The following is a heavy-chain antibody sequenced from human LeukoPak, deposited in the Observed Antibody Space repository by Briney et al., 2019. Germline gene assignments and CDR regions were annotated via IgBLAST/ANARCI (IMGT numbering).Heavy chain of an antibody. D-gene: IGHD6-19*01. CDR2: ISYDGSNK. Sequence: GGSLRLSCAASGFTFSSYGMHWVRQAPGKGLEWVAVISYDGSNKYNADSVKGRFTISRDNSKNTLYLQMNSLRAEDTAVYYCARVPGISMTGGFDYWGQGTLVTVSS. CDR3: ARVPGISMTGGFDY. CDR1: GFTFSSYG. J-gene: IGHJ4*02. V-gene: IGHV3-30*03.